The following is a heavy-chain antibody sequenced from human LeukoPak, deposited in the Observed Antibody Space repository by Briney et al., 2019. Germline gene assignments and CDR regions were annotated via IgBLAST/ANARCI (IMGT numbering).Heavy chain of an antibody. D-gene: IGHD1-26*01. Sequence: PGGSLRLSCAASGFTFSSYAMSWVRQAPGKGLDWVSAISGSGGSTYYADSVKGRFTISRDNSKNTLYLQMNSLKAEDTAVYYCAKGTWDLLPSHYYYGMDVWGQGATVTVSS. CDR2: ISGSGGST. CDR3: AKGTWDLLPSHYYYGMDV. CDR1: GFTFSSYA. J-gene: IGHJ6*02. V-gene: IGHV3-23*01.